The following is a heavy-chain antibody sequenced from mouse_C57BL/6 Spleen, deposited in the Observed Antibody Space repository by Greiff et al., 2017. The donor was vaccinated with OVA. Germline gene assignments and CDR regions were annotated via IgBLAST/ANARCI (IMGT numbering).Heavy chain of an antibody. CDR3: ARGCTAQATGFAY. J-gene: IGHJ3*01. Sequence: VQLQQPGAELVKPGASVKLSCKASGYTFTSYWMHWVKQRPGQGLEWIGMIHPNSGSTNYNEKFKSKATLTVDKSSSTAYMQLSSLTSEDSAVYYCARGCTAQATGFAYWGQGTLVTVSA. V-gene: IGHV1-64*01. CDR1: GYTFTSYW. CDR2: IHPNSGST. D-gene: IGHD3-2*02.